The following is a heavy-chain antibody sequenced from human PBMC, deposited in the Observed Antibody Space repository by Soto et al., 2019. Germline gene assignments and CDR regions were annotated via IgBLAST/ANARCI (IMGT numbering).Heavy chain of an antibody. Sequence: QAQLVQSGAEVKKPGASVKVSCKASGYTFTGYDINSVRQATGQGLEWMGWMNPNSGNTGYAQNFQGRITMTRENSITTAYMAVTSLRDDYSAVFYCAGEKVGTTGIDFWGQGSLVTVSS. V-gene: IGHV1-8*01. CDR1: GYTFTGYD. J-gene: IGHJ4*02. CDR3: AGEKVGTTGIDF. CDR2: MNPNSGNT. D-gene: IGHD1-26*01.